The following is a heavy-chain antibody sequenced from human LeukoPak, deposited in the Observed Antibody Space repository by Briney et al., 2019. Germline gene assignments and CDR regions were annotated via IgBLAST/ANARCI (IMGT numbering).Heavy chain of an antibody. V-gene: IGHV3-7*01. D-gene: IGHD3-16*01. CDR2: IKEDESAK. J-gene: IGHJ4*02. CDR3: ARALDVAAY. Sequence: GGSLRLSCVASGFIFTDHWVRWVRQAPGKGLDWVANIKEDESAKFYADSVRGGFTISRDNAKNSVYLEMNNLRVEDTAVYYCARALDVAAYWGRGTLVTVSS. CDR1: GFIFTDHW.